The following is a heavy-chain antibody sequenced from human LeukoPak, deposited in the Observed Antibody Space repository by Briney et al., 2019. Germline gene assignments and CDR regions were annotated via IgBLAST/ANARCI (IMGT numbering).Heavy chain of an antibody. V-gene: IGHV3-48*01. CDR1: GFTFSSYS. J-gene: IGHJ5*02. CDR2: ISSSSSTI. Sequence: GGSLRLSCAASGFTFSSYSMNWVRQAPGKGLEWVSYISSSSSTIYYADSVKGRFTISRDNAKNSLYLQMNSLRAEDTAVYYCAREVKVGTTVGNNWFDPWGQGTLVTVSS. D-gene: IGHD4-11*01. CDR3: AREVKVGTTVGNNWFDP.